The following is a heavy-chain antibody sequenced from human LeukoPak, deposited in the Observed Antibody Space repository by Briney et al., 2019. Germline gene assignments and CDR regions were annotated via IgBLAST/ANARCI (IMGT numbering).Heavy chain of an antibody. CDR2: ISSSSSTI. V-gene: IGHV3-48*02. J-gene: IGHJ4*02. CDR1: GFTFSSYN. D-gene: IGHD6-6*01. Sequence: QPGGSLRLSCAASGFTFSSYNMNWVRQAPGKGLEWVSYISSSSSTIYYADSVKGRFTISRDNAKNSLYLQMNSLRDEDTAVYYCAREYSSSSGSVSDYWGQGTLVTVSS. CDR3: AREYSSSSGSVSDY.